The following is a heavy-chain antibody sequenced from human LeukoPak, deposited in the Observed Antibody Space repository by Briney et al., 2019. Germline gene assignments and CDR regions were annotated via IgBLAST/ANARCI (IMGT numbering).Heavy chain of an antibody. V-gene: IGHV4-34*01. Sequence: SETLSLTCAVYGGSFSGYYWSWIRQPPGKGLEWIGEINHSGSTNYNPSLKSRVTISVDTSKNQFSLKLSSVTAADTAAYYCASYDYGDYVLDYWGQGTLVTVSS. D-gene: IGHD4-17*01. CDR1: GGSFSGYY. CDR2: INHSGST. CDR3: ASYDYGDYVLDY. J-gene: IGHJ4*02.